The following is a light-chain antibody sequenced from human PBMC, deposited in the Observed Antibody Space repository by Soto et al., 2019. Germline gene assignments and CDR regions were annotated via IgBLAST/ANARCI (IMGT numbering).Light chain of an antibody. CDR3: QQYCSIPRT. V-gene: IGKV4-1*01. Sequence: DIVMTQSPDSLAVSLGERATINCKSSQSVFHSFTNKNYLAWYQQKPGQPPKLLVYWASTRESGVPDRFSGGGSGTDFTLTISSLQAEDVAVYYCQQYCSIPRTFGQGTKVEMK. J-gene: IGKJ1*01. CDR1: QSVFHSFTNKNY. CDR2: WAS.